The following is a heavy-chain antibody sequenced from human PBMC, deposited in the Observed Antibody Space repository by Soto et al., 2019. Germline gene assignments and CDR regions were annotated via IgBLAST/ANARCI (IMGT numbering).Heavy chain of an antibody. CDR2: INTDNGNT. CDR1: GFSFSDNL. J-gene: IGHJ3*01. V-gene: IGHV1-3*04. Sequence: QVQLVQSGAEVRNTGTSVNISCRASGFSFSDNLINWVRQAPGQSLERMGWINTDNGNTRYSQTCQGRGTISRHSTASIAYVELSDLISEDTGVYYYAKDIPSVGRRANDAFEVLGHGTMVTV. D-gene: IGHD2-2*02. CDR3: AKDIPSVGRRANDAFEV.